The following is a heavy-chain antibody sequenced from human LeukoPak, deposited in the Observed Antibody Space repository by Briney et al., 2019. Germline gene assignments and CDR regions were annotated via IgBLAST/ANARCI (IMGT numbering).Heavy chain of an antibody. J-gene: IGHJ4*02. CDR3: AKPAISSRGWYYDY. D-gene: IGHD6-19*01. V-gene: IGHV3-30*18. CDR2: ISYDGGKK. CDR1: GFTFSSHD. Sequence: GGSLRLSCAASGFTFSSHDMHWVRQAPGKGLEWVAFISYDGGKKDYADSVKGRFTISRDNSRNTLYLQMNSLRAEDTAVYYCAKPAISSRGWYYDYWGQGTLVTVSS.